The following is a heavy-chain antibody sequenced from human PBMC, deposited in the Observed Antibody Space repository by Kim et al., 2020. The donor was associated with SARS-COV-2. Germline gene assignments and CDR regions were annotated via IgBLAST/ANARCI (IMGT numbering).Heavy chain of an antibody. J-gene: IGHJ4*02. CDR1: GFAFSSYD. D-gene: IGHD2-8*01. Sequence: GGSLRLSCAASGFAFSSYDMSWVRQPPGKALQWVSSIRVDGDTFYADSVKGRFTISRDNSRDTVYLQMNSLRAGDTADYYCVKDGHHGVGYADFDYWGQG. CDR3: VKDGHHGVGYADFDY. CDR2: IRVDGDT. V-gene: IGHV3-23*01.